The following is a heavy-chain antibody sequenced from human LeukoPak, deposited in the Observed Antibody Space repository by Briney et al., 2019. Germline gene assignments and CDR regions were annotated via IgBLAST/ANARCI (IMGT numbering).Heavy chain of an antibody. CDR3: ARGSRNCSGGSCYSWYY. Sequence: ASETLSLTCAVSGYSISSGYYWGWIRQPPGKGLEWIGSIYHSGSTYYNPSLRSRVTISVDTSKNQFSLKLSSVTAADTAVYYCARGSRNCSGGSCYSWYYWGQGTLVTVSS. CDR2: IYHSGST. CDR1: GYSISSGYY. D-gene: IGHD2-15*01. J-gene: IGHJ4*02. V-gene: IGHV4-38-2*01.